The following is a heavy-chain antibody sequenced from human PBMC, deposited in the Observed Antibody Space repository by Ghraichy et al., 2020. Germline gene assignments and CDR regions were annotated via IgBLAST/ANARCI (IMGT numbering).Heavy chain of an antibody. CDR2: IYHSGST. J-gene: IGHJ4*02. CDR1: GGSISSGGYS. Sequence: SLTCAVSGGSISSGGYSWSWIRQPPGKGLEWIGYIYHSGSTYYNPSLKSRVTISVDRSKNQFSLKLSSVTAADTAVYYCARRDYYDSSGYWYYFDYWGQGTLVTVSS. D-gene: IGHD3-22*01. CDR3: ARRDYYDSSGYWYYFDY. V-gene: IGHV4-30-2*01.